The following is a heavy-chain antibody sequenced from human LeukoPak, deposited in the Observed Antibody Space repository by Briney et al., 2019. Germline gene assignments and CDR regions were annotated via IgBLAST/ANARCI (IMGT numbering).Heavy chain of an antibody. CDR2: TSGSSGSTI. Sequence: GGSLRLSCKASGFTFSRYGMNWVRQAPGRGLEWLSYTSGSSGSTIYYAQSVGGRFTISRDDAKNTLYLQMNSLRADDTAVYFCARDKIQWLRYSYFDYWGQGVPVTVSS. V-gene: IGHV3-48*01. CDR1: GFTFSRYG. CDR3: ARDKIQWLRYSYFDY. D-gene: IGHD5-12*01. J-gene: IGHJ4*02.